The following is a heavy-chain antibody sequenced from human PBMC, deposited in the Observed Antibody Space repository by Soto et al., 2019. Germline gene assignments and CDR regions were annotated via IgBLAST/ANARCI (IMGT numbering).Heavy chain of an antibody. CDR2: IKSKPAGGTT. J-gene: IGHJ4*02. V-gene: IGHV3-15*02. Sequence: VQLVESGGALVEPGGSLRLSCAGSGFIFNKAWMSWVRQAPGKGLEWVGRIKSKPAGGTTDYAAPVNGRFTISRDDSKNTLHLQMNSPKTDDTALYYCATAGILGSTGGLFDNWGQGTLVTVSS. CDR1: GFIFNKAW. CDR3: ATAGILGSTGGLFDN. D-gene: IGHD2-8*02.